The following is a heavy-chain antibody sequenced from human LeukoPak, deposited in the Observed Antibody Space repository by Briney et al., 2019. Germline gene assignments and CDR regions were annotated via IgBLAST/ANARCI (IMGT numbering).Heavy chain of an antibody. J-gene: IGHJ4*02. CDR2: IRYDGSNK. Sequence: PGGSLRLSCAASGFTFSSYGMHWVRQAPGKGLEWVAFIRYDGSNKYYADSVKGRFTISRDNSKNTLYLQMNSLRAEDTAVYYCARISANSETFFDYWGQGTLVTVSS. CDR1: GFTFSSYG. V-gene: IGHV3-30*02. D-gene: IGHD2/OR15-2a*01. CDR3: ARISANSETFFDY.